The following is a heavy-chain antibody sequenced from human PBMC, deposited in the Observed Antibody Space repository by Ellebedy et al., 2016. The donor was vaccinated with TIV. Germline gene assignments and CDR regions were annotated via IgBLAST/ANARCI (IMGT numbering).Heavy chain of an antibody. CDR1: GGTFSSYA. V-gene: IGHV1-69*13. D-gene: IGHD1-26*01. J-gene: IGHJ6*02. CDR2: IIPIFGTA. CDR3: ARDDLGSTPRYYYYATDV. Sequence: ASVKVSCKASGGTFSSYAISWVRQAPGQGLEWMGGIIPIFGTANYAQKFQGRVTITADESTSTAYMELSSLRSEDTAVYYRARDDLGSTPRYYYYATDVWGQGTTVTVSS.